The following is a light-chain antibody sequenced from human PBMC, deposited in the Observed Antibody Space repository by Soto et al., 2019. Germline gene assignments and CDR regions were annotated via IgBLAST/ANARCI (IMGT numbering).Light chain of an antibody. CDR3: LGYNDYLWT. CDR2: QAS. Sequence: DIQVTQSPSTLSASVGDRVTITCRASPSSHIWLAWYQQKSGKAPKRLIYQASSLETGAPSRFSGSGSGTEFTLTISSLQPDDFATYYGLGYNDYLWTFGQGTKVEV. CDR1: PSSHIW. V-gene: IGKV1-5*03. J-gene: IGKJ1*01.